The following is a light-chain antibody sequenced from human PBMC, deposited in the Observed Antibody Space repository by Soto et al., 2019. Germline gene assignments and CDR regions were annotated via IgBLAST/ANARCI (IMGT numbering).Light chain of an antibody. Sequence: EIVMTQSPATLSLSPGETATLSCRASQSVHSNLAWFQQHPGQAPRLLIYGASSRATGIPVRFSGSGSGTEFTLTISSLQPEDFAVYYCQQRSNWPPTFGQGTKLEIK. J-gene: IGKJ2*01. CDR1: QSVHSN. CDR2: GAS. CDR3: QQRSNWPPT. V-gene: IGKV3-15*01.